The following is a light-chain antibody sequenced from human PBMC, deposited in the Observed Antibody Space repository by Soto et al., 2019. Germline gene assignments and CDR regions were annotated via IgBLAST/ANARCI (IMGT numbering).Light chain of an antibody. V-gene: IGLV4-69*01. CDR2: LNSDGSH. Sequence: QPVLTQSPSASASLGASVKLTCTLSRGHSSYAIAWHQQQPEKGPRYLMKLNSDGSHSKGDGIPDRFSGSSSGAERYLTISSLQSEDEADYYCQTWGTGIHVFGGGTQLTVL. J-gene: IGLJ7*01. CDR3: QTWGTGIHV. CDR1: RGHSSYA.